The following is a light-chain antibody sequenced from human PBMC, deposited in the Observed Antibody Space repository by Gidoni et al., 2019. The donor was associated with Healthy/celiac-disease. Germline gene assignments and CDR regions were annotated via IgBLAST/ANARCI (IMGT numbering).Light chain of an antibody. Sequence: HSPSSLSASVGDRVTITCRASQSISSYLNWYQQKPGKAPKLLIYAASSLQSGVPSRFSGSGSGTDFTLTISSLQPEDFATYYCQQSYSTPRTFGQGTKLEIK. V-gene: IGKV1-39*01. CDR3: QQSYSTPRT. J-gene: IGKJ2*01. CDR1: QSISSY. CDR2: AAS.